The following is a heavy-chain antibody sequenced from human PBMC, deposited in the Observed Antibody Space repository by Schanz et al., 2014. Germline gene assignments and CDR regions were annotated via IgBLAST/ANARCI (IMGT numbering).Heavy chain of an antibody. CDR1: GYTLSAYS. J-gene: IGHJ4*02. D-gene: IGHD3-16*01. CDR3: AKVAEEGPHINNWGGDYFDF. CDR2: VNPSVRGT. Sequence: QVQLVQSGTQVKKPGASVKVSCKASGYTLSAYSLHWVRQAPGQGLEWMGIVNPSVRGTHFAREFQGRVTVTSDTSTSTVYMELSGLRSEDTAVYYCAKVAEEGPHINNWGGDYFDFWGQGTLVTVSS. V-gene: IGHV1-46*01.